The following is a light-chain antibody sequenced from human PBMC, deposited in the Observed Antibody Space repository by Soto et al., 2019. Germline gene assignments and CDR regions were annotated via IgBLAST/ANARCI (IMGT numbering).Light chain of an antibody. CDR1: QSVSSNS. CDR2: GAS. CDR3: QQYDASPIT. Sequence: EIVLTQSPGTLSLSPGERATLSCRASQSVSSNSLAWYQHQPGQAPRLLIYGASSRATGIPDRFSGSGSGTDFTLTISRLEPADFAVYYCQQYDASPITFGQGTKVDIK. J-gene: IGKJ2*01. V-gene: IGKV3-20*01.